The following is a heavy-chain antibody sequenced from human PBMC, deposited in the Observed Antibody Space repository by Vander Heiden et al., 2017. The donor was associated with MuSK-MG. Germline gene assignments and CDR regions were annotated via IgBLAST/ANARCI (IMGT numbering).Heavy chain of an antibody. CDR3: ARRGNWNDGMAYFDY. CDR1: GYSISSDYY. V-gene: IGHV4-38-2*02. J-gene: IGHJ4*02. Sequence: QVQLQESGPGLVKPSETLSLTCTVSGYSISSDYYWDWIRQPPGKGLEWIGTIYHSGSTYCNPSLKSRVTMSVDTSRNQFSLKLTSVIATDTAVYYCARRGNWNDGMAYFDYWGQGTLVTVSS. CDR2: IYHSGST. D-gene: IGHD1-1*01.